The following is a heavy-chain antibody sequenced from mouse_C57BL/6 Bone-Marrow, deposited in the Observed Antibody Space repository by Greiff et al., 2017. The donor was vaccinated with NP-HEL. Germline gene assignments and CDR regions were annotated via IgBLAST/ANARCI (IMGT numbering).Heavy chain of an antibody. CDR2: ILRGSGST. J-gene: IGHJ3*01. D-gene: IGHD1-1*01. Sequence: VQLQQSGAELMEPGASVKLSCKATGYTFTGYWIEWVKQRPGHGLEWIGEILRGSGSTNYNEKLKGKATFTADTSSNTAYMQLSSLTTADSAIYYCARTYYYGSSWAYWGQGTLVTVSA. CDR1: GYTFTGYW. CDR3: ARTYYYGSSWAY. V-gene: IGHV1-9*01.